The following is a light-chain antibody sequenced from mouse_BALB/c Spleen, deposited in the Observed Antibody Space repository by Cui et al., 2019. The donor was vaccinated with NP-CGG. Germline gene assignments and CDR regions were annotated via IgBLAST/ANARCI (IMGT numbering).Light chain of an antibody. CDR3: ALCYSNHWV. V-gene: IGLV1*01. J-gene: IGLJ1*01. Sequence: QAVVTQETAINKSPGETVTLTCRPSTGAVTTTNYANWVQEKPDHLLTGLIGGTNNRTPGVPARFSGSLIGDKAALTITGAQTEDEAIYFCALCYSNHWVFGGGTKLTVL. CDR1: TGAVTTTNY. CDR2: GTN.